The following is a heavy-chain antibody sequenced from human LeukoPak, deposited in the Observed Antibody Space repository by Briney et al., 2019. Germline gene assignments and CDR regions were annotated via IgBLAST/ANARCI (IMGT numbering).Heavy chain of an antibody. V-gene: IGHV1-69*05. CDR3: ARDADPYYYYDSSGYYPNWFDP. CDR1: GGTFSSYA. J-gene: IGHJ5*02. Sequence: SVKVSCKASGGTFSSYAISWVRQAPGQGLEWMGEIIPIFGTANYAQKFQGRVTITTHESTSTAYMELSSLRSEDKAVYYCARDADPYYYYDSSGYYPNWFDPWGQGTLVTVSS. D-gene: IGHD3-22*01. CDR2: IIPIFGTA.